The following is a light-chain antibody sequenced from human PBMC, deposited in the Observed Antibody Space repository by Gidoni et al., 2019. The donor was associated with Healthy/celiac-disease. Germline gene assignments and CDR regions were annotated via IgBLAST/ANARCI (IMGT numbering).Light chain of an antibody. CDR1: QSISSW. CDR2: KAS. Sequence: DIQMTQSPSTLSASVGDRVNITCRASQSISSWLAWYQQKPGKAHKLLIYKASSLESGVPSRFSGSGSGTEFTLTISSLQPDDFATYSCQQYNSYFWTFGQGTKVEIK. J-gene: IGKJ1*01. V-gene: IGKV1-5*03. CDR3: QQYNSYFWT.